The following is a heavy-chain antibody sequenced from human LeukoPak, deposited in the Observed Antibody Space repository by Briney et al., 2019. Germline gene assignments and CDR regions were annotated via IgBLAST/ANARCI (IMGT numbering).Heavy chain of an antibody. D-gene: IGHD3-9*01. V-gene: IGHV4-38-2*02. J-gene: IGHJ5*02. CDR3: ATVKISAMFNWFDP. CDR2: IYHSGST. Sequence: SETLSLACTVSGYSISSGYYWGWIRQPPGKGLEWIGSIYHSGSTYYNPSLKSRVTISVDTSKNQFSLKLSSVTAADTAVYYCATVKISAMFNWFDPWGQGTLVTVSS. CDR1: GYSISSGYY.